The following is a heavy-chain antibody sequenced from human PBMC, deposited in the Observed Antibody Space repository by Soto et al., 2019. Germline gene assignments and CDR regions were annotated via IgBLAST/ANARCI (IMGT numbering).Heavy chain of an antibody. J-gene: IGHJ4*02. CDR1: GFSLSSSGVG. D-gene: IGHD5-18*01. CDR2: IYWDDDK. CDR3: AHSTDTAMALDY. Sequence: QITLKESGPTLVKPTQTLTLTCTFSGFSLSSSGVGVGWIRQPPGKALEWLALIYWDDDKRYSPSLKSRLTITKDTSKNQVDLTMTNMDPVDTATYYCAHSTDTAMALDYWGQGTLVSVSS. V-gene: IGHV2-5*02.